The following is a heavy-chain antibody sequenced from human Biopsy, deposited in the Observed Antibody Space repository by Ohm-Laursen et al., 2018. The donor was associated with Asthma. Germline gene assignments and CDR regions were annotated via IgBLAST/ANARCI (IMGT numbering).Heavy chain of an antibody. Sequence: SSVKVSCKASGYTFINYAIHWVRQAPGHSPEWMGWINAGDGNTKYSQKFQGRVTITRDTSASTAYMDLRSLRSEDTAVYYCARTYYDFLTGQVNDALAMWGQGTVVTVSS. D-gene: IGHD3-9*01. CDR2: INAGDGNT. CDR1: GYTFINYA. J-gene: IGHJ3*02. V-gene: IGHV1-3*01. CDR3: ARTYYDFLTGQVNDALAM.